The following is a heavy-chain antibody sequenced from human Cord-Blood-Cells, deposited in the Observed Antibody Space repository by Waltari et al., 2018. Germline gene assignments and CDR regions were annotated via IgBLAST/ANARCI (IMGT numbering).Heavy chain of an antibody. D-gene: IGHD4-17*01. Sequence: QVQLQQWGAGLLKPSETLSLTCAVYGGSFSGYYWSWIRQPPGKGLEWIGEINHSGSTNYTPSLNSRVTISVDTSKNQFSLKLSSVTAADTAVYYCARVEYGDYWYFDLWGRGTLVTVSS. CDR1: GGSFSGYY. V-gene: IGHV4-34*01. CDR2: INHSGST. CDR3: ARVEYGDYWYFDL. J-gene: IGHJ2*01.